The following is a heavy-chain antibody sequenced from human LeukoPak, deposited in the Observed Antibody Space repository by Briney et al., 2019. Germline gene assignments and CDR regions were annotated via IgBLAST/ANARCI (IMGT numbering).Heavy chain of an antibody. V-gene: IGHV3-64*01. CDR3: ARSPDRPGYSSSWYYFDY. J-gene: IGHJ4*02. CDR1: GFTFSSYA. CDR2: ISSNGGST. Sequence: PGGSLRLSCAASGFTFSSYAMHWVRQAPGKGLEYVSAISSNGGSTYYANSVKGRFTISRDNSKNTLYLQMGSLRAEDMAVYYCARSPDRPGYSSSWYYFDYWGQGTLVTVSS. D-gene: IGHD6-13*01.